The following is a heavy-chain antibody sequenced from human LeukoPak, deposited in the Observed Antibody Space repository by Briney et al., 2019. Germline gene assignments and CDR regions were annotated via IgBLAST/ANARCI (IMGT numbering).Heavy chain of an antibody. V-gene: IGHV5-51*01. CDR3: ARQEDRPVTTGSRPVRDY. Sequence: GESLKISCKGSGYSFTSYWIGWVRQMPGKGLEWMGIIYPGDSDTRYSPSFQGQVTISADKSISTAYLQWSSLKASDTAMYYCARQEDRPVTTGSRPVRDYWGQGTLVTVSS. J-gene: IGHJ4*02. CDR1: GYSFTSYW. D-gene: IGHD4-11*01. CDR2: IYPGDSDT.